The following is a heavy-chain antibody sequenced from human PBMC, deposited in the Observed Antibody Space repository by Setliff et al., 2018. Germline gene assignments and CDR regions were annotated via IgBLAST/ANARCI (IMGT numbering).Heavy chain of an antibody. Sequence: ASVKVSCKTSAYSFSGYYIHWVRQAPGQGLEWMGWMNTNSGDTKYTQKFQGSVTMTRDTSISTAYMELSRLRSDDTALYFCAKTEGFVDVWFDPWGQGTLVTVSS. J-gene: IGHJ5*02. CDR1: AYSFSGYY. D-gene: IGHD3-16*01. CDR3: AKTEGFVDVWFDP. V-gene: IGHV1-2*02. CDR2: MNTNSGDT.